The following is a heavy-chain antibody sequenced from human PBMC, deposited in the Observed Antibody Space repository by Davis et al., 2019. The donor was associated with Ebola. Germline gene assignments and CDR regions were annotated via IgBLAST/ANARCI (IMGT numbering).Heavy chain of an antibody. CDR1: GFTFSVSA. Sequence: GGSLRLSCATSGFTFSVSAIHWVRQASGKGLEWVARIRSKANSYATAYAAWVKGRFTISRDDSKNTAYLQINSLKTEDTAVYYCARSSSTDIVVVPAAPQRGYYYYMDVWGKGTTVIVSS. J-gene: IGHJ6*03. V-gene: IGHV3-73*01. CDR3: ARSSSTDIVVVPAAPQRGYYYYMDV. CDR2: IRSKANSYAT. D-gene: IGHD2-2*01.